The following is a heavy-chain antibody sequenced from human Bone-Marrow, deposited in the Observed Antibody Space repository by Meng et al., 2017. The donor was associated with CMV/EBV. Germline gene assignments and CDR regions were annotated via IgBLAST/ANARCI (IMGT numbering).Heavy chain of an antibody. V-gene: IGHV3-7*01. D-gene: IGHD3-16*01. CDR1: GFTSRTYW. CDR2: MNQDGSHK. Sequence: GESLKISCVASGFTSRTYWMSWVRQAPGKGLEWVANMNQDGSHKYYVDSVKGRFTISADNAKNSRYLQMNSLRAEDTAVYYCSKNGGWLIEHWGQGTMVTVSS. CDR3: SKNGGWLIEH. J-gene: IGHJ1*01.